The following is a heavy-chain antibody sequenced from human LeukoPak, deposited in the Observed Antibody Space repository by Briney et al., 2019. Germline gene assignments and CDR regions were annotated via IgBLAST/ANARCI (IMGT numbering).Heavy chain of an antibody. J-gene: IGHJ5*02. CDR2: IKQDGNEK. V-gene: IGHV3-7*01. CDR3: VRGPNWFDP. CDR1: GFIFSTYW. Sequence: GGSLRLSCAASGFIFSTYWMSWVRRAPGKGLEWVASIKQDGNEKSYVDSVKGRFTISRDNAKNSLYLQMNSLRAEDTAVYYCVRGPNWFDPWGQGTLVTVSS.